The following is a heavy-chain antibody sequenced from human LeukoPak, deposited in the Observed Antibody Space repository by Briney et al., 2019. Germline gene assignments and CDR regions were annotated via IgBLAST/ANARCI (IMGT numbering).Heavy chain of an antibody. CDR1: GFIFNNYG. Sequence: GGSLRLSCVASGFIFNNYGMNWVRQAPGKGLEWVSSITSSSSYIYYADSVKGRFTISRDNAKNSLYLQINSLRAEDTAVYYCARDPYSGGYGDYYYYYMDVWGKGTTVTISS. D-gene: IGHD1-26*01. CDR3: ARDPYSGGYGDYYYYYMDV. CDR2: ITSSSSYI. J-gene: IGHJ6*03. V-gene: IGHV3-21*01.